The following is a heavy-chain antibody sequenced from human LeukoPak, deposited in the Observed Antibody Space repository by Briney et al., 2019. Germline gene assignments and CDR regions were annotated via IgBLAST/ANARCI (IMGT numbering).Heavy chain of an antibody. V-gene: IGHV4-59*01. CDR2: IYYSGST. D-gene: IGHD3-16*01. CDR3: ARETSQKGAHYMDV. Sequence: SETLSLTCTVSGGSIISYYWSWIRQPPGKGLEWIGYIYYSGSTNYNPSLKSRVTISVDTSKNQFSLKLTSVTAADTAVYYCARETSQKGAHYMDVWGKGTTVTISS. J-gene: IGHJ6*03. CDR1: GGSIISYY.